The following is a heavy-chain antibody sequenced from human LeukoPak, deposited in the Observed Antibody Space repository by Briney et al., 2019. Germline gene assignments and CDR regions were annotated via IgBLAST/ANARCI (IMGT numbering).Heavy chain of an antibody. D-gene: IGHD6-13*01. V-gene: IGHV3-30*04. CDR1: GFTFSSYA. Sequence: GGSLRLSCAASGFTFSSYAMHWVRQAPGKGLEWVASILYDGGDNYYAGSVKGRFTISRDNSKTTLYLQMNSLRPEDTAVYFCARDGDPISAAGTMLDYWGLGTLVTVSS. CDR3: ARDGDPISAAGTMLDY. J-gene: IGHJ4*02. CDR2: ILYDGGDN.